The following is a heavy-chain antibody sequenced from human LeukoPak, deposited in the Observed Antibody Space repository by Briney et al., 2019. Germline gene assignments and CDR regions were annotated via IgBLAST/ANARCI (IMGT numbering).Heavy chain of an antibody. Sequence: ASVKVSCKASGYTFTGYYMHWVRQAPGRGLEWMGWINPNSGGTNYAQKFQGRVTMTRDTSISTAYMELSRLRSDDTAVYYCARDRCGGGSCYSGYWGQGTLVTVSS. J-gene: IGHJ4*02. CDR1: GYTFTGYY. CDR3: ARDRCGGGSCYSGY. CDR2: INPNSGGT. D-gene: IGHD2-15*01. V-gene: IGHV1-2*02.